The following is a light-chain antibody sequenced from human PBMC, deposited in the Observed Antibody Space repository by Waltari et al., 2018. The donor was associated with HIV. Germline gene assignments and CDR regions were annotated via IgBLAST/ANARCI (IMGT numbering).Light chain of an antibody. CDR1: SSHIASNT. CDR3: AAWDDSLNGWV. J-gene: IGLJ3*02. V-gene: IGLV1-44*01. CDR2: SNN. Sequence: QSVLTQPSSASGTPGQRVAISCSGSSSHIASNTVNWYQQLPGTAPKLLVYSNNQRPSGVPDRISGSKSGTSASLAISGLQSEDEADYYCAAWDDSLNGWVFGGGTKLTVL.